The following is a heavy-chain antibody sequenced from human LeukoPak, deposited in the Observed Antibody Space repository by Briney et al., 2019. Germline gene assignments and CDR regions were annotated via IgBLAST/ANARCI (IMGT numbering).Heavy chain of an antibody. V-gene: IGHV3-23*01. CDR1: GFTFSSYA. CDR2: ISSSGRNT. D-gene: IGHD2-21*02. CDR3: AKRDRPCSGDCSAPYYFDY. Sequence: GGSLRLSCAASGFTFSSYAMHWVRQAPGKGLEWVSSISSSGRNTYYADSVKGRFTISRDNSENTLYLQVSSLRAEDTAMYYCAKRDRPCSGDCSAPYYFDYWGQGTLVTVSS. J-gene: IGHJ4*02.